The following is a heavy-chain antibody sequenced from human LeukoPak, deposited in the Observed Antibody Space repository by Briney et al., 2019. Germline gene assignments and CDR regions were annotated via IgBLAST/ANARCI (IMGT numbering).Heavy chain of an antibody. CDR2: ISSNSYV. Sequence: GGSLRLSCVASGFTFSNHAVTWVRQAPGEGLEWVSGISSNSYVHYADSVKGRVTVSTDNAENSLYLQINSMRAEYTSVHYCSRLPGYYYYYYYMVVWGEGTTVTVSS. CDR3: SRLPGYYYYYYYMVV. V-gene: IGHV3-21*01. CDR1: GFTFSNHA. J-gene: IGHJ6*03.